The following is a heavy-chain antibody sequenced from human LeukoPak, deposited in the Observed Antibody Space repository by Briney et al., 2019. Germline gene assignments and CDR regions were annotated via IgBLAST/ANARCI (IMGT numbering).Heavy chain of an antibody. D-gene: IGHD3-10*01. V-gene: IGHV4-59*08. J-gene: IGHJ6*02. CDR2: IFYSGST. CDR3: ARASMVRGVTNFYYYGMDV. Sequence: SETLSLTCTVSGGSISTYYWSWIRQPPGKGLEWIGYIFYSGSTNYNPSLKSRVTISVDTSKNQFSLRLSSVTAADTAVFYCARASMVRGVTNFYYYGMDVWGQGTTVTVSS. CDR1: GGSISTYY.